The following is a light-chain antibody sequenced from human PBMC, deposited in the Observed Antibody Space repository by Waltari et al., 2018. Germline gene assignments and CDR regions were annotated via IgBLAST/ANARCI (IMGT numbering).Light chain of an antibody. CDR1: SSNIGAGYD. V-gene: IGLV1-40*01. CDR3: QSYDSALSAV. J-gene: IGLJ3*02. Sequence: QSVLTQPPSVSGAPGQTVTISSARSSSNIGAGYDLDWYQQLPGAAPKLLIYAYSSRPSGVPDRFYGSKSGTSASLAINGLQPEDEADYYCQSYDSALSAVFGGGTKVTVL. CDR2: AYS.